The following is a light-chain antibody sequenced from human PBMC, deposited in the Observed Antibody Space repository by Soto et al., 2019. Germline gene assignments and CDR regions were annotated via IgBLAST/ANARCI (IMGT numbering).Light chain of an antibody. CDR1: SSDVGGFNY. J-gene: IGLJ1*01. V-gene: IGLV2-14*03. CDR2: DVT. Sequence: QSALTQPASVSGSPGQSITISCTGTSSDVGGFNYVSWYQQHPGKAPKLMIYDVTNRPSGVSYRFSGSKSGNTASLTISGLQAEDEDDYYCNSYTSSSTDVFGTGTKVTVL. CDR3: NSYTSSSTDV.